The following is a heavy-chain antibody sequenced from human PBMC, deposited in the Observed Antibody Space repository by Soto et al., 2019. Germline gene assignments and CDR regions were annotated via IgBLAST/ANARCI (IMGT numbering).Heavy chain of an antibody. J-gene: IGHJ3*02. V-gene: IGHV3-7*01. Sequence: GESLKISCAASGFTFSSYWMSWVRQAPGKGLEWVANIKQDGSEKYYVDSVKGRFTISRDNAKNSLYLQMNSLRAEDTAVYYCARDRNYGDERLDAFDIWGQGTMVTVSS. CDR1: GFTFSSYW. D-gene: IGHD4-17*01. CDR3: ARDRNYGDERLDAFDI. CDR2: IKQDGSEK.